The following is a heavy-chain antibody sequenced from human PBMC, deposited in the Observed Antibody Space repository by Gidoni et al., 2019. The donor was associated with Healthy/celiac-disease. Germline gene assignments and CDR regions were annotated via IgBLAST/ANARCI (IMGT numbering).Heavy chain of an antibody. D-gene: IGHD4-4*01. J-gene: IGHJ1*01. Sequence: QVQLQESGPGLVKPSETLSLTCTVSGYSISSGYYWGWIRQHPGKGLEWIGSIYHSGSTYYNPSLKSRVTISVDTSKNQFSLKLSSVTAADTAVYYCARAGDYSNYEIPAEYFQHWGQGTLVTVSS. V-gene: IGHV4-38-2*02. CDR2: IYHSGST. CDR3: ARAGDYSNYEIPAEYFQH. CDR1: GYSISSGYY.